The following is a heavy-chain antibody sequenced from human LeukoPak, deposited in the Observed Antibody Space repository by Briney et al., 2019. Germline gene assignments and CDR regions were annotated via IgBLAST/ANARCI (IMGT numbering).Heavy chain of an antibody. CDR3: ATRGLDQGVAN. Sequence: PSETLSLTCTVSGGSISSGGYYWSWIRQHPGKGLEWIGYIYYSGSTYYNPSLKSRVTISVDTSKNQFSLKLSSVTAADTAVYYCATRGLDQGVANWGQGTLVTVSS. V-gene: IGHV4-31*03. J-gene: IGHJ4*02. D-gene: IGHD2-2*03. CDR1: GGSISSGGYY. CDR2: IYYSGST.